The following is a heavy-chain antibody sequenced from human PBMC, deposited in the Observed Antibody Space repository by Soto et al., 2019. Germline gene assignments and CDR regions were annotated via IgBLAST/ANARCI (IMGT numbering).Heavy chain of an antibody. CDR3: ARQAITIFGVVKDYYYYYGMDV. D-gene: IGHD3-3*01. J-gene: IGHJ6*02. CDR2: IYPGDSDT. V-gene: IGHV5-51*01. Sequence: PGESLKISRKGSGYSFTSYWIGWVRQMPGKGLEWMGIIYPGDSDTRYSPSFQGQVTISADKSISTAYLQWSSLKASDTAMYYCARQAITIFGVVKDYYYYYGMDVWGQGTTVTVSS. CDR1: GYSFTSYW.